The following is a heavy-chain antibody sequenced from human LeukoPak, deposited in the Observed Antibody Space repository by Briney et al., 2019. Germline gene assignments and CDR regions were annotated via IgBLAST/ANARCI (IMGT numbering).Heavy chain of an antibody. D-gene: IGHD5-24*01. J-gene: IGHJ3*02. Sequence: SVKVSCKASGYTFTYRYLHWVRQAPGQAHEWMGWITPFNGNTNYAQKFQDRVTITRDRSMSTAYMELSSLRSEDTAMYYCASIRDGYNHAFDIWGQGTMVTVSS. CDR3: ASIRDGYNHAFDI. CDR1: GYTFTYRY. CDR2: ITPFNGNT. V-gene: IGHV1-45*02.